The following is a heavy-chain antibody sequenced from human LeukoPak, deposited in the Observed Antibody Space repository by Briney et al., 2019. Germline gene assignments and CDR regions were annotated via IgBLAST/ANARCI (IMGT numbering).Heavy chain of an antibody. Sequence: SGGSLRLSCAASGFTFSSYWMSWVRQAPGKGLEWVANIKQDGSEKYYVDSVKGRFTISRDNAKNSLCLQMNSLRAEDTAVYYCARAGLTYYDFWSGYPYYMDVWGKGTTVTVSS. CDR3: ARAGLTYYDFWSGYPYYMDV. CDR2: IKQDGSEK. J-gene: IGHJ6*03. D-gene: IGHD3-3*01. V-gene: IGHV3-7*01. CDR1: GFTFSSYW.